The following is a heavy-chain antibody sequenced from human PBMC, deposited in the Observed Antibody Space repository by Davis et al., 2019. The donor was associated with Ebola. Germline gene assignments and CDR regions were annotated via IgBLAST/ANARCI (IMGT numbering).Heavy chain of an antibody. Sequence: GESLKISCEASGYSFTTSWIGWVRQMPGKGLEWMGIIYPADSDTRYSPSFQGQVTISADKSISTAYLQWSSLKASDTAMYYCARGSSPPGNWFDPWGQGTLVTVSS. D-gene: IGHD6-6*01. J-gene: IGHJ5*02. V-gene: IGHV5-51*01. CDR3: ARGSSPPGNWFDP. CDR2: IYPADSDT. CDR1: GYSFTTSW.